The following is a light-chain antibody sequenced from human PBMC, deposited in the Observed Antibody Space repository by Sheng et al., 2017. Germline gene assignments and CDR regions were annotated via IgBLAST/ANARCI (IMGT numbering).Light chain of an antibody. CDR1: QSVSSW. Sequence: DIQMTQSPSTLSASVGERVTITCRVSQSVSSWLAWYQQKVGKPPRLLIYRASNLESGVPSRFSGXGSGTEXTLTINSLQPDDFATYYCQQYSFYPWTFGRGTTVEI. J-gene: IGKJ1*01. V-gene: IGKV1-5*03. CDR2: RAS. CDR3: QQYSFYPWT.